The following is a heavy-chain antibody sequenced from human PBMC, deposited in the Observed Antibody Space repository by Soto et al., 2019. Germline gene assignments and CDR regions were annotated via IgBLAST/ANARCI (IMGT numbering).Heavy chain of an antibody. CDR3: ARGPSGDKVHY. Sequence: QVQLQESGPGLVKPSQTLSLTCTVSGGSITSDYSCWSWIRQPPGEGLEWIGHIFDSGTTYTNPSLRSQVAISLDTSKTHFSRTLSSVTAAATAVYYCARGPSGDKVHYWGQGALVTVSS. J-gene: IGHJ4*02. CDR1: GGSITSDYSC. CDR2: IFDSGTT. V-gene: IGHV4-30-4*01. D-gene: IGHD7-27*01.